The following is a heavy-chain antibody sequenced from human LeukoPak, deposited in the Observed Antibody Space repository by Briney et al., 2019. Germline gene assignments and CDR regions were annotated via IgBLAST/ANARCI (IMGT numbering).Heavy chain of an antibody. D-gene: IGHD3-10*01. CDR1: GFTFSSYA. Sequence: PGRSLRLSCAASGFTFSSYAMHWVRQAPGKGLEWVAVISYDGSNKYYADSVKGRFTISRDNSKNTLYLQMNSLRAEDTAVYYCARRNVNYYGSGSYLSADYWGQGTLVTVSS. CDR2: ISYDGSNK. J-gene: IGHJ4*02. CDR3: ARRNVNYYGSGSYLSADY. V-gene: IGHV3-30-3*01.